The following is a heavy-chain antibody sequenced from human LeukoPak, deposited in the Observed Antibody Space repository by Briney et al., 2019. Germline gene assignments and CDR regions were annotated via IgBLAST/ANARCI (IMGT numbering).Heavy chain of an antibody. V-gene: IGHV3-30*18. Sequence: AXSGFTFSSYGMHWVRQAPGKXLEXXAVISYDGSNKYYADSVKGRFTISRDNSKNTLYLQMNSLRAEDTAVYYCAKDPRYSYGYMAYWGQGTLVTVSS. CDR3: AKDPRYSYGYMAY. CDR1: GFTFSSYG. CDR2: ISYDGSNK. J-gene: IGHJ4*02. D-gene: IGHD5-18*01.